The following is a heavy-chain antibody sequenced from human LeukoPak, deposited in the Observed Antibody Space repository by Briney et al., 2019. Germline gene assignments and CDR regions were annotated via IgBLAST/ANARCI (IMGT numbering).Heavy chain of an antibody. CDR1: GGSISSYY. CDR3: ARGERDYDSSGYWYYFDY. D-gene: IGHD3-22*01. Sequence: PSETLSLTCTVSGGSISSYYWSWIRQPPGKGLEWIGYIYYSGSTNYNPSLKSRVTISVDTSKNQFSLKLSSVTAADTAVYYCARGERDYDSSGYWYYFDYWGQGTLVTVSS. CDR2: IYYSGST. J-gene: IGHJ4*02. V-gene: IGHV4-59*01.